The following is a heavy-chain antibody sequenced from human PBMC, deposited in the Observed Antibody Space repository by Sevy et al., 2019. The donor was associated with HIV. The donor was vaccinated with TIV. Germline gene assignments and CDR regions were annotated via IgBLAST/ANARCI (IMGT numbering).Heavy chain of an antibody. CDR2: ISYDGSNK. Sequence: GGSLRLSCAASGFTFSSYAMHWVRQAPGKGLEWVAVISYDGSNKYYADSVKGRFTISRDNSKNTLYLQMNSLRDEDTAGYYRARDGYYDIDLGDWYFDLWGRGTLVTVSS. J-gene: IGHJ2*01. D-gene: IGHD3-22*01. CDR1: GFTFSSYA. CDR3: ARDGYYDIDLGDWYFDL. V-gene: IGHV3-30-3*01.